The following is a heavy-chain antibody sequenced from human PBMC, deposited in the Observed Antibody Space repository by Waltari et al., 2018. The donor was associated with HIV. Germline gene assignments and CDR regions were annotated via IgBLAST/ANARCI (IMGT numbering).Heavy chain of an antibody. Sequence: QVQLQQSGPGLVKPSQTLSLTCAISGDSVSSNSAAWNWIRQSPSRGLEWLGRTYYRSKWYNDYAVSVKSRITINPDTSKNQFSRQLNSVTPEDTAVYYCAHANIAVAGTGFDYWGQGTLVTVSS. V-gene: IGHV6-1*01. CDR1: GDSVSSNSAA. CDR2: TYYRSKWYN. D-gene: IGHD6-19*01. J-gene: IGHJ4*02. CDR3: AHANIAVAGTGFDY.